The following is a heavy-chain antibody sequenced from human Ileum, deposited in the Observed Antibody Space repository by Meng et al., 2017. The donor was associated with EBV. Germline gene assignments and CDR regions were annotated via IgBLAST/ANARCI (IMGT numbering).Heavy chain of an antibody. CDR2: MSDSGIT. J-gene: IGHJ4*02. V-gene: IGHV4-4*02. CDR3: AKNGEKYFEY. Sequence: QVQLQGSGPGLVNPSGPLALPCAGSGGSISVINWWSWVRQSPEKGLEWIGEMSDSGITHYNPSLKSRVTISADKSNNQFSLKLTSVTSADTAVYFCAKNGEKYFEYWGQGTLVTVSS. CDR1: GGSISVINW.